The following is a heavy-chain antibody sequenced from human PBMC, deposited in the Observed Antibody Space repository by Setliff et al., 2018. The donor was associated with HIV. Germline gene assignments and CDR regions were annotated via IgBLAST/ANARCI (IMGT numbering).Heavy chain of an antibody. Sequence: GGSLRLSCAASGFNFKSYGMHWVRQAPGKGLEWVAVIWYDGSNKYYADSVKGRFTISRDNSKDTLYLQMNSLRAEDTAIYYCARDVTVRLSVEYYFDYWGQGTLVTVSS. J-gene: IGHJ4*02. CDR1: GFNFKSYG. CDR3: ARDVTVRLSVEYYFDY. CDR2: IWYDGSNK. V-gene: IGHV3-33*08. D-gene: IGHD2-15*01.